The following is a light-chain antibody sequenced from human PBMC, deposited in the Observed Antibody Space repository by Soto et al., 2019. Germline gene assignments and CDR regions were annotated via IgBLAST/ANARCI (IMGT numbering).Light chain of an antibody. V-gene: IGLV2-8*01. CDR1: SSDVGGYNY. CDR2: EVT. CDR3: SSYGGGNNLL. Sequence: QSALTQPPSASGSPGQSVTISCTGTSSDVGGYNYVSWYQQHPGKAPKLMIDEVTKRPSGVPDRFSGSKSANTASLTVSGLQAEDEADYYCSSYGGGNNLLFGGGTKLTVL. J-gene: IGLJ2*01.